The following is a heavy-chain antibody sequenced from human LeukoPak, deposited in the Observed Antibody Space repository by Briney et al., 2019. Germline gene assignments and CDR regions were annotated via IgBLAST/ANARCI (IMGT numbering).Heavy chain of an antibody. CDR2: INWNSVSA. Sequence: GGSLRLSCVASGFTFDYYAMHWVRQAPGKGLEWVAGINWNSVSAVYADSLKGRLTISRDNAKNSLFLQMNSLKTEDTAFYYCAKGARSSSGYTTDWGQGILVTVSS. J-gene: IGHJ4*02. V-gene: IGHV3-9*01. CDR1: GFTFDYYA. D-gene: IGHD3-22*01. CDR3: AKGARSSSGYTTD.